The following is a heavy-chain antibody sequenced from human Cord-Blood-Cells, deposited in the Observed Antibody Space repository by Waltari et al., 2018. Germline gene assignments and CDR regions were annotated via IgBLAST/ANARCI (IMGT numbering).Heavy chain of an antibody. CDR1: GYSFTSYW. J-gene: IGHJ6*02. D-gene: IGHD6-13*01. V-gene: IGHV5-51*03. Sequence: EVQLVQSGAEVKQPGESLKISCKGSGYSFTSYWIGWVRQMPGKGLEWMGIIYPGDSDTRYSPSFQGQVTISADKSISTAYLQWSSLKASDTAMYYCARREAAAGTFRYYYYGMDVWGQGTTVTVSS. CDR3: ARREAAAGTFRYYYYGMDV. CDR2: IYPGDSDT.